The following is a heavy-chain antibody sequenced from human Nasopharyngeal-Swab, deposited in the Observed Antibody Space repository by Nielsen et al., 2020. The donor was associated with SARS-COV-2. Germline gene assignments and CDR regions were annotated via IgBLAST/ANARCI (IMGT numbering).Heavy chain of an antibody. V-gene: IGHV3-73*01. D-gene: IGHD6-13*01. CDR3: TRSIAGGY. J-gene: IGHJ4*02. CDR2: IRSKANSYAI. CDR1: GSTFSGFA. Sequence: GGFLRFPCAAPGSTFSGFAMHWVRQASGKGLEWVGRIRSKANSYAIAYAASVKCRFTISRDDSKNTAYLQMNSLKTEDTAVYYCTRSIAGGYWGQGTLVTVSS.